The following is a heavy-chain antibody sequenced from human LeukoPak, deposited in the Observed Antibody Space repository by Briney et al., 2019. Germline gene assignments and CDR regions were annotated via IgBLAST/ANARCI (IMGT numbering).Heavy chain of an antibody. J-gene: IGHJ4*02. Sequence: SETLSLTCAVYGGSFSGYYWSWIRQPPGKGLEWIGYIYYSGSTNYNPSLKSRVTISVDTSKNQFSLKLSSVTAADTAVYYCARVPPYCSSTSCYEPYFDYWGQGTLVTVSS. CDR1: GGSFSGYY. CDR2: IYYSGST. V-gene: IGHV4-59*01. D-gene: IGHD2-2*01. CDR3: ARVPPYCSSTSCYEPYFDY.